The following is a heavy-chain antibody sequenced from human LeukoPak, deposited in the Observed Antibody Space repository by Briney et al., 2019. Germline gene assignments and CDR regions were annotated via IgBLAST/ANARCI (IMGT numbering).Heavy chain of an antibody. J-gene: IGHJ4*02. Sequence: SETLSLTCTVSGGSISSYYWSWIRQPPGKGLEWIGYIYHSGSTYYNPSLKSRVTISVDTSNEQFSLKLTSVTAADSAVYYCARSRIEMATISPADYWGQGTLATVSS. D-gene: IGHD5-24*01. CDR1: GGSISSYY. CDR3: ARSRIEMATISPADY. V-gene: IGHV4-59*01. CDR2: IYHSGST.